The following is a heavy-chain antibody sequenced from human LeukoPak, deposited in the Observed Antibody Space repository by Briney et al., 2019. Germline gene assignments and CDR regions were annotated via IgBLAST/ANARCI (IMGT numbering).Heavy chain of an antibody. D-gene: IGHD2-15*01. CDR1: GFTFSSYA. Sequence: PGGSPRLSCAASGFTFSSYAMSWVRQAPGKGLEWVSAISGSGGSTYYADSVKGRFTISRDNSKNTLYLQMNSLRAEDTAVYYCAKVSDIVVEPEFDYWGQGTLVTVSS. V-gene: IGHV3-23*01. CDR2: ISGSGGST. J-gene: IGHJ4*02. CDR3: AKVSDIVVEPEFDY.